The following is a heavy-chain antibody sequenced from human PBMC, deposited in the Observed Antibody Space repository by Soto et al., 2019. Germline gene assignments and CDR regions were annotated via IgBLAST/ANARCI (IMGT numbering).Heavy chain of an antibody. J-gene: IGHJ4*02. CDR2: IHHSGST. V-gene: IGHV4-4*02. CDR3: ARSFGWYAIDQ. CDR1: SASIISEQR. Sequence: QMQLQESGPGLVKPSETLSLTCAVSSASIISEQRWSWVRQPPGKGLEWIGEIHHSGSTNNNPSLGSRVTMSLDKSKNQFSLNLNSVPAADTAVYYCARSFGWYAIDQWGQGTLVIVSS. D-gene: IGHD6-19*01.